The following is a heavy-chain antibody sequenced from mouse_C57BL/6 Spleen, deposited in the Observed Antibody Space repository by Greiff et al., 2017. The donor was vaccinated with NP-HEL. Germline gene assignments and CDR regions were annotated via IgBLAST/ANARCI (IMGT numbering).Heavy chain of an antibody. CDR2: IHPNSGST. J-gene: IGHJ1*03. D-gene: IGHD1-1*01. CDR3: AREGRNTTVVAPRYCDV. CDR1: GYTFTSYW. V-gene: IGHV1-64*01. Sequence: QVQLQQSGAELVRPGTSVKVSCKASGYTFTSYWMHWVKQRPGQGLEWIGMIHPNSGSTNYNEKFKSKATLTVDKSSSTAYMQLSSLTSEDSAVYYCAREGRNTTVVAPRYCDVWGTGTTVTVSS.